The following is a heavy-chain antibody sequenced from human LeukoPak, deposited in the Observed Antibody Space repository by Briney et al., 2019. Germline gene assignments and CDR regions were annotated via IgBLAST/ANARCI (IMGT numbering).Heavy chain of an antibody. CDR1: GFTFRSYA. V-gene: IGHV3-23*01. J-gene: IGHJ4*02. CDR2: IGGSGGYT. Sequence: GGSLRLSRAASGFTFRSYAMSWVRQAPGKGLECVSTIGGSGGYTYYADSVKGRFTISRDNSKNTVYLQMNSLRAEDTAVYYCAKDHLGSASPSLFDYWGQGTLVTVSS. D-gene: IGHD3-10*01. CDR3: AKDHLGSASPSLFDY.